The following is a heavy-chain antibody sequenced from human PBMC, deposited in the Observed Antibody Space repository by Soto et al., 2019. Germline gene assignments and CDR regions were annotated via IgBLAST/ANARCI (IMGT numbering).Heavy chain of an antibody. Sequence: ASVKVSCKASGYTFTSYDINWVRQTAGQGLEWMGWINAGNGNTKYSQKFQGRVTITRDTSASTAYMELSSLRSEDTAVYYCARDPDYGDYGTSPADDYWGQGTLVTAPQ. CDR3: ARDPDYGDYGTSPADDY. J-gene: IGHJ4*02. V-gene: IGHV1-3*01. CDR1: GYTFTSYD. D-gene: IGHD4-17*01. CDR2: INAGNGNT.